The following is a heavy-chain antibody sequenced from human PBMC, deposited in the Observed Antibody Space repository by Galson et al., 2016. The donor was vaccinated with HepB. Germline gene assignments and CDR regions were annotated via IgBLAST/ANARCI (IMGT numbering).Heavy chain of an antibody. CDR3: AREGCVTSFFDS. CDR1: GYTFTSYY. V-gene: IGHV1-46*01. D-gene: IGHD2-2*01. CDR2: INPSGGST. Sequence: SVKVSCKASGYTFTSYYIHWVRQAPGQGLEWMGIINPSGGSTSYAQKFQGRIAMTRDTSTSTVYLELSSLRSEDSAVYYCAREGCVTSFFDSWGQGAVGTVSS. J-gene: IGHJ4*02.